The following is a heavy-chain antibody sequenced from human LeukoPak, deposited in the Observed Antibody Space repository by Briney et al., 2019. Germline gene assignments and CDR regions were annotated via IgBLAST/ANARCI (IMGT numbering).Heavy chain of an antibody. CDR1: GYSISSGYY. D-gene: IGHD4-17*01. V-gene: IGHV4-38-2*02. J-gene: IGHJ3*01. CDR3: ATTDDYGDYVHAFDV. CDR2: VYHSGST. Sequence: PSETLSLTCTVSGYSISSGYYWGWIRQPPGKGLEWIGNVYHSGSTYYNPSLKSRVTISVDTSKNQFSLKLSSVTAADTAVYYCATTDDYGDYVHAFDVWGQGTMVTASS.